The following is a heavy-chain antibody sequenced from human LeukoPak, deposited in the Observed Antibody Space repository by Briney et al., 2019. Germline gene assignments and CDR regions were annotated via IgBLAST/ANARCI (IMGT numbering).Heavy chain of an antibody. CDR3: AKMDRSGSYGFYFDY. CDR2: ISGSGGST. CDR1: GFTFSSNA. V-gene: IGHV3-23*01. D-gene: IGHD1-26*01. J-gene: IGHJ4*02. Sequence: GGSLRLSCAASGFTFSSNAMSWVRQAPGKGLEWVSAISGSGGSTYYADSVKGRLTISRDNSKNTLYLQMNSLRAEDTAVYYCAKMDRSGSYGFYFDYWGQGTLVTVSS.